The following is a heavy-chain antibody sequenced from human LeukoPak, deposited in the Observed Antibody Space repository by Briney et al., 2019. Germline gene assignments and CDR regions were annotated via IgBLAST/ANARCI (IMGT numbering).Heavy chain of an antibody. CDR1: GGSLSNYY. D-gene: IGHD5-24*01. V-gene: IGHV4-59*08. J-gene: IGHJ4*02. CDR3: ASFGRRDGYNPYYFDY. CDR2: IYNSEST. Sequence: SETLSLTCTVSGGSLSNYYWSWIRQPPGKGLEWIGYIYNSESTNYNPSLKSRVTIAVDTSKNQFSLKLSSVTAADTAVYYCASFGRRDGYNPYYFDYWGQGSLVTVSS.